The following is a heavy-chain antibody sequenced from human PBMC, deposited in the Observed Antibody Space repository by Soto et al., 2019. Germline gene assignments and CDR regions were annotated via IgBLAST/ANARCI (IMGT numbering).Heavy chain of an antibody. CDR3: ARAPLIKGRDYYYYGMDV. D-gene: IGHD3-16*01. J-gene: IGHJ6*02. CDR1: GGSVSSNSYS. CDR2: IYSSENT. Sequence: SETLSLTCTVSGGSVSSNSYSWGWIRQSPGKGLEWIGTIYSSENTYYNPSLLSRVTISVDTSKNEFSLRLSSVTAADTAVYYCARAPLIKGRDYYYYGMDVWGQGTTVTVSS. V-gene: IGHV4-39*01.